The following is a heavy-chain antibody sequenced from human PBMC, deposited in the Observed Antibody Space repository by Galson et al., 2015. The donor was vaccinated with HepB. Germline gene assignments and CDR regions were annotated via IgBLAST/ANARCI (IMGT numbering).Heavy chain of an antibody. V-gene: IGHV3-23*01. CDR2: VSASGDTT. D-gene: IGHD3-10*01. Sequence: SLRLSCAASGFSFSSYCMSWVRQAPGKGLEWVSGVSASGDTTYYADSVRGRFTISRDNSKKTLHLQMNSLRAEDTAVYYCAKDNYGSGPYFFDYWGQGTPVTVSS. CDR3: AKDNYGSGPYFFDY. J-gene: IGHJ4*02. CDR1: GFSFSSYC.